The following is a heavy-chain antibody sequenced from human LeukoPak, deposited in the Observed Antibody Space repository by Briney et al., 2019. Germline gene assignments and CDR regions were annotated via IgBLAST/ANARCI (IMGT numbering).Heavy chain of an antibody. Sequence: ASVKVSCKASGYTLTSFGISWVRQAPGQGLEWMGWINPNSGGTNYAQKFQGRVTMTRDTSISTAYMELSRLRSDDTAVYYCARDRRIAVAGRSGYFQHWGQGTLVTVSS. CDR1: GYTLTSFG. CDR3: ARDRRIAVAGRSGYFQH. J-gene: IGHJ1*01. CDR2: INPNSGGT. D-gene: IGHD6-19*01. V-gene: IGHV1-2*02.